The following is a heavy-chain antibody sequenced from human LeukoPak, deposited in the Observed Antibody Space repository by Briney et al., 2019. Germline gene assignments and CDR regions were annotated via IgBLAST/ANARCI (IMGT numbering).Heavy chain of an antibody. CDR2: ISWNSGSI. V-gene: IGHV3-9*01. CDR3: ARVDDYVWGSYRIFDY. Sequence: GGSLRLSCAASGFTFDDYAMHWVRQAPGKGLEWVSGISWNSGSIGYADSVKGRFTISRDNAKNSLYLQMNSLRAEDTAVYYCARVDDYVWGSYRIFDYWGQGTLVTVSS. CDR1: GFTFDDYA. J-gene: IGHJ4*02. D-gene: IGHD3-16*02.